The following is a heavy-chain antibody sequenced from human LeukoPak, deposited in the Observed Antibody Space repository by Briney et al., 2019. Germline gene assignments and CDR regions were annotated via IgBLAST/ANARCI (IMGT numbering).Heavy chain of an antibody. D-gene: IGHD3-10*01. CDR1: GFTFSTYG. Sequence: PGGSLRLSCAASGFTFSTYGMHWVRQAPGKGLEWVAFIRYDGSNKYYADSVKGRLTISRDNSKNTLYLQINRLRAEDTAVYYCAKGGAVSSKSITMIRGTRRYYYYMDVWGRGTTVTISS. CDR3: AKGGAVSSKSITMIRGTRRYYYYMDV. V-gene: IGHV3-30*02. CDR2: IRYDGSNK. J-gene: IGHJ6*03.